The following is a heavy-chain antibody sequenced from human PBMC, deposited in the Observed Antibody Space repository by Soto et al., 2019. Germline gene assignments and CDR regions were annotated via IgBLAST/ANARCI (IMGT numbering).Heavy chain of an antibody. V-gene: IGHV4-61*01. Sequence: QVHLQESGPGLVKPSETLSLTCTVSGGSVSSGPYCWSWIRQPPGNGLEWIGYIYHSGSTTSNTSLKTRVTISLDTSKNQISLNLRSVTVADTAVYYCARAAQWDITTVLGYWGQGTLVTVSS. D-gene: IGHD4-17*01. CDR1: GGSVSSGPYC. CDR3: ARAAQWDITTVLGY. CDR2: IYHSGST. J-gene: IGHJ4*02.